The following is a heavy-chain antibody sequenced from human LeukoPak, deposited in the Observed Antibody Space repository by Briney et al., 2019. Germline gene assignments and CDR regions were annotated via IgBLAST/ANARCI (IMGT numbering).Heavy chain of an antibody. D-gene: IGHD6-6*01. Sequence: GGSLRLSCTASGFSFSGHWMHWARQLPGKGLVWVSRISPTGSTTSYADSVKGRFTVSRDNVKNTLYLQVNNLRAEDTAVYYCARGPNSNWSGLDFWGQGTLLTVSS. V-gene: IGHV3-74*01. CDR2: ISPTGSTT. CDR1: GFSFSGHW. J-gene: IGHJ4*02. CDR3: ARGPNSNWSGLDF.